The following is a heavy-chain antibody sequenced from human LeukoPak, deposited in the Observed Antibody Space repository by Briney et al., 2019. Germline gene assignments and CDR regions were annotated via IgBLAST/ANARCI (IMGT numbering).Heavy chain of an antibody. CDR3: ARSAGVVNWFDP. J-gene: IGHJ5*02. Sequence: LSETLSLTCTVSGGSISSYYWSWIRQPPGKGLEWIGYIYYSGSTNYNPSLKSRVTISVDTSKNQFSLKLSSVTAADTAVYYCARSAGVVNWFDPWSQGTLVTVSS. CDR2: IYYSGST. D-gene: IGHD2-8*01. CDR1: GGSISSYY. V-gene: IGHV4-59*01.